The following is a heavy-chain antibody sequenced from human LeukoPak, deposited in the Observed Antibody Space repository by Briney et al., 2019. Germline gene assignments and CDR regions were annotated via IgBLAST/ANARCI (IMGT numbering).Heavy chain of an antibody. V-gene: IGHV3-23*01. J-gene: IGHJ5*02. Sequence: GGSLRLSCTASGLTFPNYAMTWVRQAPGQGLEWVSSIKANGATTYYANSVRGRFTISRDNSKNTLYLHLSSLRAEDTAIYFCAVGGDCSSWGQGTLVAVSS. CDR1: GLTFPNYA. CDR2: IKANGATT. CDR3: AVGGDCSS. D-gene: IGHD2-21*02.